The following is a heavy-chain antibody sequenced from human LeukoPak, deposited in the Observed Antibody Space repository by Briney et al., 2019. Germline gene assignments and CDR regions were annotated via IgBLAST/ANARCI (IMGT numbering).Heavy chain of an antibody. J-gene: IGHJ3*02. D-gene: IGHD3-22*01. CDR3: AREYYYDSRAPGAFDI. CDR1: GFIFSSFS. V-gene: IGHV3-21*01. CDR2: ISSSSSCI. Sequence: GGSLRLSCAASGFIFSSFSINWVRQAPGKGLEWVSSISSSSSCIYYADSVKGRFTISRDNAKNSLYLQMNSLRAEDTAVYYCAREYYYDSRAPGAFDIWGQGTMVTVSS.